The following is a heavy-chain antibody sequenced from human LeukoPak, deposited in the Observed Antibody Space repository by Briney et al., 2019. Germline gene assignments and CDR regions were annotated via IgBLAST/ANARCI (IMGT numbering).Heavy chain of an antibody. CDR3: ARLTTFVWLGKSAGGGDY. CDR2: VSYDENTQ. D-gene: IGHD4-11*01. CDR1: GFTFSDYG. J-gene: IGHJ4*02. V-gene: IGHV3-33*05. Sequence: GRSLRLSCAASGFTFSDYGMHWVRQAPGKGLEWVAVVSYDENTQHYAESVKGRFTVARDNSKNTLYLQMNSLRAEDTAVYYCARLTTFVWLGKSAGGGDYWGQGTLVTVSA.